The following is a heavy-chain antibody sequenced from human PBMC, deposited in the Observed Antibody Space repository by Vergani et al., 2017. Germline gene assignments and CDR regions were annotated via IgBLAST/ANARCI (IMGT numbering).Heavy chain of an antibody. CDR2: ISSSGSTI. CDR1: GFTFSDYY. D-gene: IGHD2-2*01. V-gene: IGHV3-11*01. CDR3: AKAPLYCSSTSCYYYYYYMDV. Sequence: VQLVESGGGLVKPGGSLRLSCAASGFTFSDYYMSWIRQAPGKGLEWVSYISSSGSTIYYADSVKGRFTISRDNAKNSLYLQMNSLRAEDTAVYYCAKAPLYCSSTSCYYYYYYMDVWGKGTTVTVSS. J-gene: IGHJ6*03.